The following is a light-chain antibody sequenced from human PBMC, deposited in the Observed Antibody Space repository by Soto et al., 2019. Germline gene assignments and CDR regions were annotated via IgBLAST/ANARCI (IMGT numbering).Light chain of an antibody. Sequence: QSVLTQPASVSGSPGQSITISCSGTSSDVGGYNYVSWYQHLPGTAPKLLIYDDDKRPSGIPDRFSGSKSGTSATLAITGLQPGDEADYFCGTWDNSLSAGVFGGGTKVTVL. CDR2: DDD. V-gene: IGLV1-51*01. CDR1: SSDVGGYNY. CDR3: GTWDNSLSAGV. J-gene: IGLJ3*02.